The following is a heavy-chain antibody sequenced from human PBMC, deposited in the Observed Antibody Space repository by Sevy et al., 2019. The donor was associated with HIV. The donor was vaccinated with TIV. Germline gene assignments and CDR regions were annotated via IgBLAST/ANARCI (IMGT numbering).Heavy chain of an antibody. V-gene: IGHV3-7*01. Sequence: GESLKISCAASGFTFSSYWMSWVRQAPGKGLEWVANIKQDGSEKYYVDSVKGRFTISRDNAKNSLYLQMNSLRAEDTAVYYCARYSPYYDFWSGYSGGYYFDYWGQGTLVTVSS. CDR2: IKQDGSEK. CDR3: ARYSPYYDFWSGYSGGYYFDY. J-gene: IGHJ4*02. D-gene: IGHD3-3*01. CDR1: GFTFSSYW.